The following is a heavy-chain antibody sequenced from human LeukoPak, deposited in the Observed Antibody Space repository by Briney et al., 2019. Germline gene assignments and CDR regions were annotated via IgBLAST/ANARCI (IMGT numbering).Heavy chain of an antibody. CDR3: ARGGRDGPVDF. J-gene: IGHJ4*02. D-gene: IGHD5-24*01. Sequence: NPSQTLSLTCSVSGGAIGSDGYYWNWIRQPPGKRLEWIGFVSYSGTTNYHPSLTGRVTISIDTSKNRVSLRLTSVTAADTAYYRCARGGRDGPVDFGGQGTLVTVSS. CDR2: VSYSGTT. CDR1: GGAIGSDGYY. V-gene: IGHV4-61*08.